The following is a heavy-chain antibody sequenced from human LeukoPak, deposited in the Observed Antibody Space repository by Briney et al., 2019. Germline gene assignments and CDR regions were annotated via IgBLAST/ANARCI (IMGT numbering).Heavy chain of an antibody. Sequence: GGSLRLSCAASGFTFSSYAMSWVRQAPGKGLEWVSAISSSGGSTYYADSVKGRFTTSRDNSKNTLYLQMNSLRAEDTAVYYCAKVEKIHYDFWSGYYRILDYWGQGTLVTVSS. CDR3: AKVEKIHYDFWSGYYRILDY. J-gene: IGHJ4*02. CDR2: ISSSGGST. V-gene: IGHV3-23*01. D-gene: IGHD3-3*01. CDR1: GFTFSSYA.